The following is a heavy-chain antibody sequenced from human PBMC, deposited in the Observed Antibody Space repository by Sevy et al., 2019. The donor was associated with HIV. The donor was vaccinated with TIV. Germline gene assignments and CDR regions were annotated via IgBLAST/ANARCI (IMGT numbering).Heavy chain of an antibody. CDR1: GYIFPSYW. V-gene: IGHV5-51*01. Sequence: GESLKISCKGSGYIFPSYWIGWVRQMPGKGLEWMGIIHPVDSETSYSPSFQGLVTISADKSTGTAYLQWSSLQASDTAMYYCSRRRIVVVVGAPHQDAFDIWGQGTMVTVSS. J-gene: IGHJ3*02. CDR3: SRRRIVVVVGAPHQDAFDI. D-gene: IGHD2-15*01. CDR2: IHPVDSET.